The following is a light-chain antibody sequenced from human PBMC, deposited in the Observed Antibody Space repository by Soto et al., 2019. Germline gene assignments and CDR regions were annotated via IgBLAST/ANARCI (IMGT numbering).Light chain of an antibody. CDR2: DAS. V-gene: IGKV3D-11*01. CDR1: QGVSTY. J-gene: IGKJ4*01. CDR3: QQRSNWPSLT. Sequence: EMVLTQSPATLSLSPGERATLSCRASQGVSTYLAWNQQKPGQAHRLLIYDASNRPTGMPDRFSGSGPAKDFTLTRSSLEPEDFAVYYCQQRSNWPSLTFGGGTKVQIK.